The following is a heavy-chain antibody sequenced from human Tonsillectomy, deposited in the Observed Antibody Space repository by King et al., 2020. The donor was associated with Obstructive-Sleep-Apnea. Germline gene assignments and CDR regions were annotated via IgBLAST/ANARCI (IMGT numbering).Heavy chain of an antibody. Sequence: VQLVESGGGLVQPGGSLRLSCAASGFTFNSYSMNWVRQAPGKGLEWVSYISSGSGIIYYADFVKGRLTISRDNAKNSLYLQMNSVRAEDTAVYYCARDGTQYSYGYGDAFDMWGQGTMVTVSS. CDR3: ARDGTQYSYGYGDAFDM. J-gene: IGHJ3*02. CDR2: ISSGSGII. V-gene: IGHV3-48*01. D-gene: IGHD5-18*01. CDR1: GFTFNSYS.